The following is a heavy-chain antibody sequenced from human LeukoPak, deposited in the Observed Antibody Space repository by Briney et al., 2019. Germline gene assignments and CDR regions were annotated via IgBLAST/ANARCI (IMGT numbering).Heavy chain of an antibody. CDR2: ISGSDDTT. J-gene: IGHJ4*02. CDR1: GFTVSSYV. Sequence: PGGSLRLSCAASGFTVSSYVMTWVRQAPGKGLEWVSSISGSDDTTYYADSVKGRSTISRDNWKNTVSLQVHRLRPEDTAVYYCARGVRYLDYWGQGTLVTVSS. CDR3: ARGVRYLDY. D-gene: IGHD3-10*01. V-gene: IGHV3-23*01.